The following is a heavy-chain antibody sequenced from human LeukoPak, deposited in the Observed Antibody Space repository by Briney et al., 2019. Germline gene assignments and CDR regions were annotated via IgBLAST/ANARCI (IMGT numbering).Heavy chain of an antibody. CDR1: GGSISSSSYY. V-gene: IGHV4-39*07. D-gene: IGHD6-19*01. CDR2: IYYSGST. CDR3: ARYFATVAPDY. Sequence: SETLSLTCTVSGGSISSSSYYWGWIRQPPGKGLEWIGSIYYSGSTYYNPSLKSRVTISVDTSKNQFSLKLSSVTAADTAVYCCARYFATVAPDYWGQGTLVTVSS. J-gene: IGHJ4*02.